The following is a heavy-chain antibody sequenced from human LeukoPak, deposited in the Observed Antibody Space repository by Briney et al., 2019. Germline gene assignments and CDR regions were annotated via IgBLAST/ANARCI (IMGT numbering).Heavy chain of an antibody. V-gene: IGHV4-34*01. D-gene: IGHD6-19*01. CDR1: GGSFSGYY. Sequence: SETLSLTCAVYGGSFSGYYWSWIRQPPGKGLEWIGEINHSGSTNYNPSLKSRVTISVDTSKNQFSLKLSSVTAADTAVYYCARKQWLGLFDYWGQGTLVTVSS. J-gene: IGHJ4*02. CDR2: INHSGST. CDR3: ARKQWLGLFDY.